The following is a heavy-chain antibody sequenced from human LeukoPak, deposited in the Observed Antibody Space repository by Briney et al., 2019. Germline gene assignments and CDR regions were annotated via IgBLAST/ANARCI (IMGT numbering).Heavy chain of an antibody. CDR2: IYSGGST. CDR1: GFTFSSYA. D-gene: IGHD2-2*02. Sequence: GGSLRLSCAASGFTFSSYAMSWVRQAPGKGLEWVSVIYSGGSTYYADSVKGRFTISRDNSKNTLYLQMNSLRAEDTAVYYCARDNTETQGFDYWGQGTLVTVSS. CDR3: ARDNTETQGFDY. V-gene: IGHV3-66*01. J-gene: IGHJ4*02.